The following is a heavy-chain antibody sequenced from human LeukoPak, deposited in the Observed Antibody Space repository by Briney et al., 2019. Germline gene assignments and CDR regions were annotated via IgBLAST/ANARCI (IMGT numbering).Heavy chain of an antibody. CDR1: GSSISNYN. CDR3: ARVIPEAGFDP. CDR2: MSSSGTT. Sequence: SETLSLTCSVSGSSISNYNWSWIRQSAGKGLEWIGRMSSSGTTNYNPSLESRVTMSVDTSKNQFSLKLSSVTAADTAVYYCARVIPEAGFDPWGQGTLVTVSS. V-gene: IGHV4-4*07. J-gene: IGHJ5*02. D-gene: IGHD1-14*01.